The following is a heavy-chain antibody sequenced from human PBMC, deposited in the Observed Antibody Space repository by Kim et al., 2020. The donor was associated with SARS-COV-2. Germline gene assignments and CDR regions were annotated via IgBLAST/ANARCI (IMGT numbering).Heavy chain of an antibody. CDR1: GFTFSSYW. J-gene: IGHJ6*02. CDR2: IKGDGSDT. CDR3: ASADAAAALDA. Sequence: GGSLRLSCAASGFTFSSYWMHWVRQGPGKGLVWVSHIKGDGSDTNYADSVKGRFTISRDNAKNTLYLQLNSLSAGDTAVYFCASADAAAALDAGGQGPT. D-gene: IGHD6-13*01. V-gene: IGHV3-74*01.